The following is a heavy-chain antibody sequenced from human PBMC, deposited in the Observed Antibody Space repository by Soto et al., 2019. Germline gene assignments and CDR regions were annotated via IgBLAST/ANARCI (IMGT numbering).Heavy chain of an antibody. CDR1: GGSFSDYA. Sequence: QVQLVQSGAEVKKPGSSVKVSCQASGGSFSDYAISWVRQAPGQGLEWMGGIIPMLGIADNAQKFQGRVIITADEYTSTVYMELSSLRSEDTPVYYCARDGDYYDSSGFQRDYHYYGMDVWGQGTTVTVAS. J-gene: IGHJ6*02. V-gene: IGHV1-69*01. CDR3: ARDGDYYDSSGFQRDYHYYGMDV. CDR2: IIPMLGIA. D-gene: IGHD3-22*01.